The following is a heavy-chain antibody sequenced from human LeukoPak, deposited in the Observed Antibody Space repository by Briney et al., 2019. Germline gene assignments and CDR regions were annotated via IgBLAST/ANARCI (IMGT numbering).Heavy chain of an antibody. V-gene: IGHV1-46*01. Sequence: QPGGSVKVSCKASGYTFTSYYMHWVRQAPGQGLEWMGIINPSGGSTSYAQRFQGRVTMTTDTSTSTAYMELRSLRSDDTAVYYCARTEYYYDSSGYYLLDYWGQGTLVTVSS. D-gene: IGHD3-22*01. CDR1: GYTFTSYY. CDR3: ARTEYYYDSSGYYLLDY. J-gene: IGHJ4*02. CDR2: INPSGGST.